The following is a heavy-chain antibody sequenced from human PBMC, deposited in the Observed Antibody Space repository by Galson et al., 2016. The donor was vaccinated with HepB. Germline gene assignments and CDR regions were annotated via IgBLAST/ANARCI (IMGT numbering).Heavy chain of an antibody. CDR1: GFTFTSYP. CDR3: ASGFCASISCPLGHY. D-gene: IGHD1-14*01. J-gene: IGHJ4*02. V-gene: IGHV3-30*04. CDR2: TSFDGSRV. Sequence: SLRLSCAASGFTFTSYPMHWVRQAPGKGLEWVGVTSFDGSRVYYAESVDGRFTISRDNAQNTVYLQMHNLKTEDTALYYCASGFCASISCPLGHYWGQGILVSVSS.